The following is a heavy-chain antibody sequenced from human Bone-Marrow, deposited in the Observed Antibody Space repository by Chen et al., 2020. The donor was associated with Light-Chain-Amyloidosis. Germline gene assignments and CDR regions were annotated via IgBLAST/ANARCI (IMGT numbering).Heavy chain of an antibody. CDR2: ISGGDT. V-gene: IGHV3-23*01. Sequence: GSLRLSCAASGFTLSNYAVDWVRQAPGKGLEWVSSISGGDTYNANSVKGRFTVSRDDSGNTLYLQMNSLRAEDTAVYYCAKRGSYYYYGMDVWGQGTTVTVSS. CDR1: GFTLSNYA. D-gene: IGHD6-19*01. J-gene: IGHJ6*02. CDR3: AKRGSYYYYGMDV.